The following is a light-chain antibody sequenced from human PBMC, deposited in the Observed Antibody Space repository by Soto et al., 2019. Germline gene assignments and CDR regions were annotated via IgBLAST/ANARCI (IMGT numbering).Light chain of an antibody. CDR2: GAS. CDR1: QSVSSNF. CDR3: QQYGTSRA. J-gene: IGKJ1*01. Sequence: EIVLTQSPGTLSLSPGERATLSCRASQSVSSNFLAWYQQKPGQAPRLLIYGASSRATGIPDRFSGSGSGTVFTLTISRLEPEDVALYYCQQYGTSRAFGQGTKVEIK. V-gene: IGKV3-20*01.